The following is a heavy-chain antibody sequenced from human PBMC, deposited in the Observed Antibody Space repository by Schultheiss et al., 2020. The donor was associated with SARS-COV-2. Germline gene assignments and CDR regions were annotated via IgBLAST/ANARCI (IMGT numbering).Heavy chain of an antibody. CDR1: GFTFSGSA. J-gene: IGHJ4*02. V-gene: IGHV3-73*01. D-gene: IGHD5-18*01. CDR3: ASDPNTAIDY. CDR2: IRSKANSYAT. Sequence: GGSLRLSCAASGFTFSGSAMHWVRQASGKGLEWVGRIRSKANSYATAYAASVKGRFTISRDDSKNTAYLQMNSLKTEDTAVYYCASDPNTAIDYWGQGTLVTVSS.